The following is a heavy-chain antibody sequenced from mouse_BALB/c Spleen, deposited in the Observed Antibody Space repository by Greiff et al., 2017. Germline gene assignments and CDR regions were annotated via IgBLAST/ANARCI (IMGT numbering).Heavy chain of an antibody. D-gene: IGHD1-1*01. V-gene: IGHV3-6*02. J-gene: IGHJ1*01. Sequence: EVQRVESGPGLVKPSQSLSLTCSVTGYSITSGYYWNWIRQFPGNKLEWMGYISYDGSNNYNPSLKNRISITRDTSKNQFFLKLNSVTTEDTATYYCARDLYYYGSSYGYFDVWGAGTTVTVSS. CDR3: ARDLYYYGSSYGYFDV. CDR1: GYSITSGYY. CDR2: ISYDGSN.